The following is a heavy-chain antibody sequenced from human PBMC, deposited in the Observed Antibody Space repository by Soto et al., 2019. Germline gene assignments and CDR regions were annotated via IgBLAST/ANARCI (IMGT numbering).Heavy chain of an antibody. D-gene: IGHD5-18*01. CDR1: GGSISSYY. CDR2: IYYSGST. CDR3: ARRRGYSLDY. Sequence: SETLSLTCTVSGGSISSYYWSWIRQPPGKGLEWIGYIYYSGSTNYNPSLKSRVTISVDTSKNQFSLKLSSVTAADTAVYYCARRRGYSLDYWGQGTLVTVSS. V-gene: IGHV4-59*01. J-gene: IGHJ4*02.